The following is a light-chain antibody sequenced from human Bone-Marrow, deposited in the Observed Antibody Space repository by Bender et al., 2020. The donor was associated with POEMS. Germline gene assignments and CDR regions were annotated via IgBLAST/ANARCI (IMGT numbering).Light chain of an antibody. J-gene: IGLJ3*02. CDR2: NNE. V-gene: IGLV1-40*01. CDR3: NSYAANNTWV. CDR1: SSNMGAGYG. Sequence: QSVLTQPPSVSGAPGQTVTISCTGTSSNMGAGYGVNWYQQLPGTAPKLLIYNNENRPSGVPDRISGSKSGTSASLAITGLQAEDEADYYCNSYAANNTWVFGGGTTLAVL.